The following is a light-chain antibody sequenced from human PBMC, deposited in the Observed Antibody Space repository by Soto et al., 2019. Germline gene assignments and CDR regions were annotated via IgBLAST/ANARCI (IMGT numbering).Light chain of an antibody. CDR3: QQLKSFPLS. J-gene: IGKJ4*01. Sequence: IQLTQSPSSLSASVGDRVTITCRASQGISSSLAWYQQQPGKAPQLLIYAAATLQSGVPSRFSGSGSGTDFTLTISSLQPEDFATHYWQQLKSFPLSFGGGTTVEIK. CDR1: QGISSS. CDR2: AAA. V-gene: IGKV1-9*01.